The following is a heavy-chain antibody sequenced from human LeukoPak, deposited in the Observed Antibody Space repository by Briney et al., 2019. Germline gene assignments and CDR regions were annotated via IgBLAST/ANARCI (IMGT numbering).Heavy chain of an antibody. J-gene: IGHJ4*02. CDR2: INPNSGGT. D-gene: IGHD3-22*01. CDR1: GYTFTAYY. V-gene: IGHV1-2*02. Sequence: ASVKVSCTASGYTFTAYYMHWVRQAPGQGLEWMGSINPNSGGTNYARKFQGRVTMTRDTSISTAYMGLSRLRSDDTDVYYCAPAPPPYYYGSSGYYYSYYYDYWGQGTLVTVSS. CDR3: APAPPPYYYGSSGYYYSYYYDY.